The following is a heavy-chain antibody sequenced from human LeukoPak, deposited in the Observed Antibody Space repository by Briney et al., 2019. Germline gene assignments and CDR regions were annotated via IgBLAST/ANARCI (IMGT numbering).Heavy chain of an antibody. CDR2: INHSGST. CDR3: ARESHPYYYMDV. CDR1: GGSFSGYY. V-gene: IGHV4-34*01. J-gene: IGHJ6*03. Sequence: SETLSLTCAVYGGSFSGYYWSWIRQPPGKGLEWIGEINHSGSTNYNPSLKSRVTISVGTSKNQFSLKLTSVTAADTAVYYCARESHPYYYMDVWGKGTTVTVS.